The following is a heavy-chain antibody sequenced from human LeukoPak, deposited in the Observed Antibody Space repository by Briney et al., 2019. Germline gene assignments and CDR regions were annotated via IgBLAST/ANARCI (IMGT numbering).Heavy chain of an antibody. Sequence: GGSLRLSCAASGFTFSSYWMSWVRQAPGKGLEWVANIKQDGSEKYYVDSVKGRFTISRDNAKNSLYLQMNSLRAEDTAVYYCARDRRHGGWYRYYYMDVWGKGTTVTISS. CDR1: GFTFSSYW. CDR2: IKQDGSEK. D-gene: IGHD6-19*01. J-gene: IGHJ6*03. V-gene: IGHV3-7*01. CDR3: ARDRRHGGWYRYYYMDV.